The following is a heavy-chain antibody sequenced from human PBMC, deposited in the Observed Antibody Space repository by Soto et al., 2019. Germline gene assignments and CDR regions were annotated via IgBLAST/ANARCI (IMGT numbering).Heavy chain of an antibody. CDR1: GFSLITTGAG. CDR2: IYWDGEK. J-gene: IGHJ3*02. CDR3: ARRQSIMIRGANGFDI. V-gene: IGHV2-5*02. D-gene: IGHD3-10*01. Sequence: QITLKESGPTLVQPTQTLTLTCSFSGFSLITTGAGVGWIRQPPGKAPEWLALIYWDGEKRYSPALKSRLTINKDSAKNKVVLTRTNMDPVDTATYYCARRQSIMIRGANGFDIWGQGTFLRVSS.